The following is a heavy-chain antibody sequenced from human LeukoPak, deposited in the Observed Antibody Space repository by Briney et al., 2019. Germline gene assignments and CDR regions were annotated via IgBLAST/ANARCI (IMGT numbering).Heavy chain of an antibody. D-gene: IGHD6-19*01. CDR2: INHSGST. CDR1: GGSFSDYY. V-gene: IGHV4-34*01. J-gene: IGHJ4*02. Sequence: SETLSLTCAVSGGSFSDYYWSCIRQPPGKGLEWIGEINHSGSTNYNPSLKSRVTISVDTSKNQFSLKLSSVTAADTAVYYCARGGGYSSGPDYWGQGTLVTVSS. CDR3: ARGGGYSSGPDY.